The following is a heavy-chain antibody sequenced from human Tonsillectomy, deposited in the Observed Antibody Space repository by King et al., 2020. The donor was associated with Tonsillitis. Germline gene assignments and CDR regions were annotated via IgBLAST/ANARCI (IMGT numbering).Heavy chain of an antibody. J-gene: IGHJ4*02. D-gene: IGHD3-9*01. CDR2: ISTYNGNT. Sequence: QLVQSGAEVKKPGASVKVSCKASGYTFTSYGISWVRQAPGQGLEWVGWISTYNGNTNYAQKFQGRVTMTTDTSTSTAYMELRSLRSDDTAVYYCARVSCVYEILTGFDYWGQGTLVTVSS. CDR3: ARVSCVYEILTGFDY. CDR1: GYTFTSYG. V-gene: IGHV1-18*04.